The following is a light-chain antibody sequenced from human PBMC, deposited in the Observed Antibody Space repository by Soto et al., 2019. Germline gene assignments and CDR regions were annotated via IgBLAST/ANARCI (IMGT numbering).Light chain of an antibody. CDR3: QQTSRAPFT. Sequence: IHMTQSPYSLSSALGYRFTIAFRASQNINTYLNWYQQKPGKDPKLLMFDAASLQSGVPSRFSGSGSRTDFTLTITSLQPEDFATYYCQQTSRAPFTFGPGPKVDI. CDR2: DAA. CDR1: QNINTY. J-gene: IGKJ3*01. V-gene: IGKV1-39*01.